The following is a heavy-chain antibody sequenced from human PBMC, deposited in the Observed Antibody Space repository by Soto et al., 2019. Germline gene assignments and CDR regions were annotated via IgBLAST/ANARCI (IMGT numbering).Heavy chain of an antibody. D-gene: IGHD3-22*01. J-gene: IGHJ3*02. CDR3: ARHRISSSGYTPIDI. CDR1: GHSFTSYW. Sequence: GESLKLSCKGSGHSFTSYWISWVRQMPGKGLEWMGRIDPSDSYTNYSPSFQGHVTISADKSISTAYLQWSSLKASDTAMYYCARHRISSSGYTPIDIWGQGTMVTVSS. CDR2: IDPSDSYT. V-gene: IGHV5-10-1*01.